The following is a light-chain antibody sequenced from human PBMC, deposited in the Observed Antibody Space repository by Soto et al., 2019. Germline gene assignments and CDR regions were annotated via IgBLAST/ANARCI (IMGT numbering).Light chain of an antibody. CDR2: GAS. J-gene: IGKJ2*01. Sequence: EIVLTQSPGTLSLSPGERATLSCRASQSVSSSYLAWYQQKPGQAPRLRIYGASSRATGIPDRFSGSGSGTDFTRTISRLEPEDFAVYYWQQYGSSPRMYTFGEGTKLEIK. CDR1: QSVSSSY. V-gene: IGKV3-20*01. CDR3: QQYGSSPRMYT.